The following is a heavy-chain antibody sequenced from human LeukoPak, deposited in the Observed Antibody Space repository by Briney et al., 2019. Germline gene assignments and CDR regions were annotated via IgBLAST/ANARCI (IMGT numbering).Heavy chain of an antibody. CDR2: IYAGDSSI. D-gene: IGHD3-16*01. J-gene: IGHJ4*02. V-gene: IGHV5-51*01. CDR3: ARHSCYDS. Sequence: GESLKISCKGSGFTFSTYSFAWVRQLRGKGLGWMGVIYAGDSSIRYSPSFQGQVTISVDKSISTVYLQWSSLKASDSAIYYCARHSCYDSWGQGTLVTVSS. CDR1: GFTFSTYS.